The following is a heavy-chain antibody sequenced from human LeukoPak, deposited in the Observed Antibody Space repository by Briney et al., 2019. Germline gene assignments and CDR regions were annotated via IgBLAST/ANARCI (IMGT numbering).Heavy chain of an antibody. V-gene: IGHV3-73*01. Sequence: GGSLRLSCAASGFTFSGSAMHWVRQASGKGLEWVGRIRSKANSYATAYAASGKCRFTISRDDSKNTAYLQMNSLKTEDAAVYYCTSSYCSGGSCYRRYNYYYYMDVWGKGTTVTVSS. D-gene: IGHD2-15*01. CDR3: TSSYCSGGSCYRRYNYYYYMDV. CDR2: IRSKANSYAT. CDR1: GFTFSGSA. J-gene: IGHJ6*03.